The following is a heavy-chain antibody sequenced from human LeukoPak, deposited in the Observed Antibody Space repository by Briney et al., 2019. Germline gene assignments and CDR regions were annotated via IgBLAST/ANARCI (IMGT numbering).Heavy chain of an antibody. D-gene: IGHD6-19*01. CDR1: GFTFSSYS. J-gene: IGHJ3*02. CDR2: ISSSSSYI. Sequence: PGGSPRLSCAASGFTFSSYSMNWVRQAPGKGLEWVSSISSSSSYIYYADSVKGRFTISRDNAKNSLYLQMNSLRAEDTAVYYCARGIAVAGRADAFDIWGQGTMVTVSS. CDR3: ARGIAVAGRADAFDI. V-gene: IGHV3-21*01.